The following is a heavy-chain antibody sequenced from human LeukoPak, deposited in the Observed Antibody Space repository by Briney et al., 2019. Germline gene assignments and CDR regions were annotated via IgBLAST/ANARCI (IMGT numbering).Heavy chain of an antibody. CDR1: GYTFTTYW. D-gene: IGHD6-13*01. CDR3: ARHGLGSSWFGFDY. J-gene: IGHJ4*02. CDR2: IYPGDSDP. V-gene: IGHV5-51*01. Sequence: GESLKISCKGSGYTFTTYWIGWVRQMPGKGLEWVGIIYPGDSDPRYSPSFQGQVTISADKSISTAYLQWSSLKASDSAMYYCARHGLGSSWFGFDYWGQGTLVIVSS.